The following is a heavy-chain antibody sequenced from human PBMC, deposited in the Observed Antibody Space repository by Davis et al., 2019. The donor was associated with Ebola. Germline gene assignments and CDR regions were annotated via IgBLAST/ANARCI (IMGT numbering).Heavy chain of an antibody. J-gene: IGHJ5*02. Sequence: GESLKISCAASGFTVSSHYMSWVRQAPGKGLDWVSVMYRGGSTDYAESVKGRFTISRDNSKNTLYLQMNNLRVEDTAVYYCAKDDGPRRLADPWGQGTLVTVSS. CDR1: GFTVSSHY. CDR3: AKDDGPRRLADP. CDR2: MYRGGST. V-gene: IGHV3-53*05. D-gene: IGHD5-24*01.